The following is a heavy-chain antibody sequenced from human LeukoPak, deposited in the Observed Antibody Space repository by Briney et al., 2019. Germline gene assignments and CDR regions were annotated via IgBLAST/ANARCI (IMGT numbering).Heavy chain of an antibody. J-gene: IGHJ4*02. CDR1: GGTFSSYA. D-gene: IGHD6-19*01. V-gene: IGHV1-69*01. CDR3: ASSGPYSSGVFDY. CDR2: IIPIFGTA. Sequence: SVKVSCKASGGTFSSYAISWVRQAPGQGLEWMGGIIPIFGTANYAQKFQGRVTITADESTSTAYMELSSLRSEDTAVYYCASSGPYSSGVFDYWGQGTLVTVSS.